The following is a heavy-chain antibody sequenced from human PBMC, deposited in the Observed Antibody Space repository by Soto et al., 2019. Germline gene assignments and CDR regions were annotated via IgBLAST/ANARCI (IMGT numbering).Heavy chain of an antibody. V-gene: IGHV4-59*01. Sequence: ETLSLTCTVAGCSISSYYWSWIRQPPGKGLAWIGCIYYSGSTNYNPSLKGRVTISVDTSKNQFSLKLSSVTAADTAVYYCARDSGHDYGYYYGMDVWGQGTTVTVSS. CDR1: GCSISSYY. D-gene: IGHD4-17*01. CDR3: ARDSGHDYGYYYGMDV. CDR2: IYYSGST. J-gene: IGHJ6*02.